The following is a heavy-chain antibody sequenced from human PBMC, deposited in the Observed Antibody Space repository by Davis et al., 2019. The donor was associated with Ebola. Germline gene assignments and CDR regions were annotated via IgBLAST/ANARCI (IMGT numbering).Heavy chain of an antibody. CDR3: AKEAVFDYDSSGYHY. CDR1: GFTFSSYG. CDR2: ISYDGSNK. J-gene: IGHJ4*02. D-gene: IGHD3-22*01. V-gene: IGHV3-30*18. Sequence: GESLKISCAASGFTFSSYGMHWVRQAPGKGLEWVAVISYDGSNKYYADSVKGRFTISRDNSKNTLNLQMNSLRAEDTAVYYCAKEAVFDYDSSGYHYWGQGTLVTVSS.